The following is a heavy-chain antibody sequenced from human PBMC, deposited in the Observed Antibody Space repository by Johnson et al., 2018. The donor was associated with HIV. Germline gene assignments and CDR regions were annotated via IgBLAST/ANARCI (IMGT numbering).Heavy chain of an antibody. V-gene: IGHV3-15*01. CDR1: EFTFSNAW. J-gene: IGHJ3*02. D-gene: IGHD5-24*01. CDR3: TRDPPFGDGYNYADAFDI. Sequence: EVQLVESGGGLVKPGESLRLSCVASEFTFSNAWMTWVRQAPGKGLEWVGRIKSDTDGGTTDYAAPVKGRFTISRDDSKSMVYLQMNSLKTEDTAVYYCTRDPPFGDGYNYADAFDIWGQVTMVTVSS. CDR2: IKSDTDGGTT.